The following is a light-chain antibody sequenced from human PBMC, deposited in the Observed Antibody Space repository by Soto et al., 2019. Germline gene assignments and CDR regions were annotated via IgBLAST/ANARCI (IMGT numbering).Light chain of an antibody. CDR2: GAS. CDR1: QSVSSSY. Sequence: EIVLTQSPGTLSLSPGERATLSCRASQSVSSSYLAWYQHKPGQAPRLLISGASSRATGIPDRFSGSGSGTDFTLTISRLEPEDFAVYYCQQYGSSRFTFGPGTKVDIK. J-gene: IGKJ3*01. V-gene: IGKV3-20*01. CDR3: QQYGSSRFT.